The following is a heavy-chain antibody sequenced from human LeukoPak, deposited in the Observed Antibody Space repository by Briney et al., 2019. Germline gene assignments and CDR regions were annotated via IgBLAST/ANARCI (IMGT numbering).Heavy chain of an antibody. V-gene: IGHV3-48*01. CDR3: ARDSFRVATITFYYYYYMDV. J-gene: IGHJ6*03. CDR2: ISSTSSTI. Sequence: QPGGSLRLSCAASGFTFSIYGMNWVRQAPGKGLEWVSYISSTSSTIYYADSVKGRFTISRDNAKNSLYLQMNSLRAEDTAVYYCARDSFRVATITFYYYYYMDVWGKGTTVTVSS. D-gene: IGHD5-12*01. CDR1: GFTFSIYG.